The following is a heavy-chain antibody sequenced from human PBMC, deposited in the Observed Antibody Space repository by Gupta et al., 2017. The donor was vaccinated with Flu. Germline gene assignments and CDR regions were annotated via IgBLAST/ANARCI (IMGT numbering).Heavy chain of an antibody. CDR2: ISYDGSNK. J-gene: IGHJ4*02. Sequence: QVQLVESGGGVVQPGRSLRLSCVASGFTFSHYGLHWVRQAPGKGLEWVGVISYDGSNKYYADPLKGRFTISKDNSKNTLYLQIHSLRAEDTAMYFCGKDGQVHSSGWYEGIFWGQGTLVTVSS. D-gene: IGHD6-19*01. CDR1: GFTFSHYG. CDR3: GKDGQVHSSGWYEGIF. V-gene: IGHV3-30*18.